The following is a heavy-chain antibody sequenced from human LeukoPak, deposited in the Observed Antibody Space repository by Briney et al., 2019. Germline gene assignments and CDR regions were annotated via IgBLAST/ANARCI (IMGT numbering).Heavy chain of an antibody. CDR3: ARDVGGSLDY. J-gene: IGHJ4*02. D-gene: IGHD1-26*01. CDR2: IKEDESAK. V-gene: IGHV3-7*01. CDR1: GFTFSTYW. Sequence: GGSLRLSCVASGFTFSTYWMAWVRQAPGKGLEWVANIKEDESAKHQADSVKGRFTIFRDNAQNSVYLQMSSLRGEDTAVYYCARDVGGSLDYWGKGTLVTVSS.